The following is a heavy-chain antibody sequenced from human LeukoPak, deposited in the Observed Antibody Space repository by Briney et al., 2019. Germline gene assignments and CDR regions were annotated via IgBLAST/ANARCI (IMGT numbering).Heavy chain of an antibody. CDR2: INHSGST. CDR1: GGSFSGYY. V-gene: IGHV4-34*01. J-gene: IGHJ6*03. Sequence: PSETLSLTCAVYGGSFSGYYWSWIRQPPGKGLEWIGEINHSGSTNYNPSLKSRVTISVDTSKNQFSLKLSSVTAADTAVYHCARDRLLEDRDYYYYYYMDVWGKGTTVTVSS. CDR3: ARDRLLEDRDYYYYYYMDV. D-gene: IGHD1-1*01.